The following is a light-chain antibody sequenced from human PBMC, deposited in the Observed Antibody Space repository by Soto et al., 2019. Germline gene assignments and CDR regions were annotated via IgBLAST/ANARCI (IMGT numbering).Light chain of an antibody. J-gene: IGLJ1*01. Sequence: QSALTQPPSVSGAPGQRVTISCTGSSSNIGAGYDVHWYQQLPGTAPKLLIYGKNNRPSGVPDRFSGSKSGTSASLAITGLQAEDEADYFCQSFDSSLSGYVFGTGTKVTVL. CDR2: GKN. CDR3: QSFDSSLSGYV. V-gene: IGLV1-40*01. CDR1: SSNIGAGYD.